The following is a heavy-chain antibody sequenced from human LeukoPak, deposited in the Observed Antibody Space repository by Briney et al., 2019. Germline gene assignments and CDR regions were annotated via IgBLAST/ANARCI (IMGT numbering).Heavy chain of an antibody. CDR2: INHSGGT. D-gene: IGHD6-13*01. J-gene: IGHJ4*01. CDR3: AREVVAAPGTVDY. V-gene: IGHV4-34*01. Sequence: RASETLSLTCDVHGGSFTDYYWSWIRQPPGKGLEWIGEINHSGGTNYNPSLKSRITISVDTSKNQFSMKLSSLTAADTAVYYCAREVVAAPGTVDYWGQGTLVTVSS. CDR1: GGSFTDYY.